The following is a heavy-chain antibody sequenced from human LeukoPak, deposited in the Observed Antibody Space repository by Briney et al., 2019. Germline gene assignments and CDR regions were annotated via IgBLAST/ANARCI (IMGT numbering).Heavy chain of an antibody. CDR2: INHSGST. V-gene: IGHV4-34*01. D-gene: IGHD3-10*01. CDR3: ARVSWFRGGNKKYYFDY. Sequence: PSETLSLTCTVSSGSVNSYYWSWIRQPPGKGLEWIGEINHSGSTNYNPSLRSRVTISVDTSKNQFSLKLSSVTAADTAVYYCARVSWFRGGNKKYYFDYWGQGTLVTVSS. J-gene: IGHJ4*02. CDR1: SGSVNSYY.